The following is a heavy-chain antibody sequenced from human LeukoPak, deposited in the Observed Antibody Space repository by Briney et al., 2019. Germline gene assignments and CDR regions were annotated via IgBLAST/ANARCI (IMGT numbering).Heavy chain of an antibody. V-gene: IGHV3-15*01. CDR1: GFTFSNAW. CDR3: TTERVYGGNSGLRNRNAFDI. Sequence: GGSLRLSCAASGFTFSNAWMSWVRQAPGKGLEWVGRIKSKTDGGTTDYAAPVKGRFTISRDDSKNTLYLQMNSLKTEDTAVYYCTTERVYGGNSGLRNRNAFDIWGQGTMVTVSS. CDR2: IKSKTDGGTT. D-gene: IGHD4-23*01. J-gene: IGHJ3*02.